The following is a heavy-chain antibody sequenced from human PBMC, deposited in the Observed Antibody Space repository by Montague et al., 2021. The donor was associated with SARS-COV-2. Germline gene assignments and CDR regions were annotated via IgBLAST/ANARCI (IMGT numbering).Heavy chain of an antibody. CDR2: LSSSGST. CDR3: ARPGSVSGWFYFDD. D-gene: IGHD6-19*01. J-gene: IGHJ4*02. V-gene: IGHV4-39*02. CDR1: GESIDRDTNY. Sequence: SETLSLTCIVSGESIDRDTNYWGWIRQSPGKGLEWIGSLSSSGSTYYNPSLRSRVTISMDTSKNHFTLKVNSVTATDTAVYFCARPGSVSGWFYFDDWGQGTLVSVSS.